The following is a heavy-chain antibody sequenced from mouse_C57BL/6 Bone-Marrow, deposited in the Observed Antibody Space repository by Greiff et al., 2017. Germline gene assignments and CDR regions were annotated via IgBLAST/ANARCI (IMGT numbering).Heavy chain of an antibody. J-gene: IGHJ1*03. V-gene: IGHV1-18*01. CDR1: GYTFTDYN. Sequence: EVQLQQSGPELVKPGASVKIPCKASGYTFTDYNMDWVKQSHGKSLEWIGDINPNNGGTIYNQKFKGKATLTVDKSSSTAYMELRSLTSEDTAVYYCARRMKGLRRLYWYFDVWGTGTTVTVSS. CDR2: INPNNGGT. D-gene: IGHD2-4*01. CDR3: ARRMKGLRRLYWYFDV.